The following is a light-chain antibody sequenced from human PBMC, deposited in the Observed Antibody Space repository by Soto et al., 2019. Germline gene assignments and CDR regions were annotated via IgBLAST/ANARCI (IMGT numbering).Light chain of an antibody. CDR3: QQTYSTRPWT. Sequence: DIQMTQSPSSLSASVGDRVTITCRASQSISTYLNWYQQKPGKAPKLLIYAASDLQSGVPSRFSGSGSGTDFTLTISSLQPEDFATYYCQQTYSTRPWTFGQGTKVESK. CDR2: AAS. J-gene: IGKJ1*01. CDR1: QSISTY. V-gene: IGKV1-39*01.